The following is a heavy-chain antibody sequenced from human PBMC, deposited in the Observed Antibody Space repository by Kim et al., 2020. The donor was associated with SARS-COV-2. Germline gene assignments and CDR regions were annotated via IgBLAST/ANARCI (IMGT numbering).Heavy chain of an antibody. J-gene: IGHJ4*02. D-gene: IGHD1-1*01. Sequence: GGSLRLSCAASGFTFSSYAMSWVRQAPGKGLEWVSTIGGSGGSTYYADSVKGRFTISRDNSKNTLYLQMNSLRAEDTALYYCVARRVVLTTIITATTSPVKDYWGQGTLVTVSS. CDR1: GFTFSSYA. CDR3: VARRVVLTTIITATTSPVKDY. V-gene: IGHV3-23*01. CDR2: IGGSGGST.